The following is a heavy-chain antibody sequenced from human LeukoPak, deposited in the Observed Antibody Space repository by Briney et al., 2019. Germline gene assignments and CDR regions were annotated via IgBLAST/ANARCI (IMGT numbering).Heavy chain of an antibody. CDR1: GGTFSNYA. CDR2: IIPMFDTA. J-gene: IGHJ4*02. V-gene: IGHV1-69*13. CDR3: ARAPRRDSSGYYSRPKEYYFDY. Sequence: ASVKVSCKASGGTFSNYAISWVRQAPGQGLEWMGGIIPMFDTADYAQKFQGRLTITADESTSTAYMELSSLRAEDTAVYYCARAPRRDSSGYYSRPKEYYFDYWGQGTLVTVSS. D-gene: IGHD3-22*01.